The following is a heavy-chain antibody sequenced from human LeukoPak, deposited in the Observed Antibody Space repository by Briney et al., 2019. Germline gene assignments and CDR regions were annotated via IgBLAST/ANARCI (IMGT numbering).Heavy chain of an antibody. CDR1: GFTFSSRDW. Sequence: GGSLRLSCVASGFTFSSRDWMTWVRQAPGKGLEWVANIKQDGSEKNYVDSVKGRFTISRDNAKNSVDLQMNSLRAEDTAMYYCATQWDGGAGAFDTWGQGTMVTVSS. CDR3: ATQWDGGAGAFDT. V-gene: IGHV3-7*01. D-gene: IGHD1-26*01. J-gene: IGHJ3*02. CDR2: IKQDGSEK.